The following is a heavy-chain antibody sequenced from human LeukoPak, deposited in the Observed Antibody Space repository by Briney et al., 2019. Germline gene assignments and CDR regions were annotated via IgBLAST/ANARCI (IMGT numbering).Heavy chain of an antibody. CDR2: ISTYNGYA. CDR3: ARNSSDWYGYMDV. D-gene: IGHD6-19*01. CDR1: GYTFNSYG. J-gene: IGHJ6*04. V-gene: IGHV1-18*01. Sequence: ASVKVPCKASGYTFNSYGISWVRQAPGRGLEWMGWISTYNGYANYAQRLQGRVTMTTETSTSTAYMELRSLRSDDTAVYYCARNSSDWYGYMDVWGKGTTVTVSS.